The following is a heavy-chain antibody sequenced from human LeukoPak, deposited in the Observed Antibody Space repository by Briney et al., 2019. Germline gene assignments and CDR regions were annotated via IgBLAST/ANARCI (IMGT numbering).Heavy chain of an antibody. J-gene: IGHJ4*02. CDR2: ISGSGGST. V-gene: IGHV3-23*01. CDR3: AKGVYQLLPPFDY. Sequence: PGGSLRLSCAASGFTFSSYAMSWARQAPGKGLEWVSAISGSGGSTYYADSVKGRFTISRDNSKNTLYLRMNSLRAEDTAVYYCAKGVYQLLPPFDYWGQGTLVTVSS. D-gene: IGHD2-2*01. CDR1: GFTFSSYA.